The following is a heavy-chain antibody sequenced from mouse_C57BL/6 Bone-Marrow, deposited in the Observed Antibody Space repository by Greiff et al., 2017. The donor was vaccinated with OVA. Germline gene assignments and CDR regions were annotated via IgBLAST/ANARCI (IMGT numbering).Heavy chain of an antibody. CDR2: IAPSDSYT. V-gene: IGHV1-59*01. CDR3: AREHYYGSSPYY. Sequence: QVQLQQPGAELVRPGTSVKLSCKASGYTFTSYWMHWVKQRPGQGLEWIGVIAPSDSYTNYNQKFKGKATLTVDTSSSTAYMQLSSLTSEDSAVYYCAREHYYGSSPYYWGQGTTLTVSS. D-gene: IGHD1-1*01. CDR1: GYTFTSYW. J-gene: IGHJ2*01.